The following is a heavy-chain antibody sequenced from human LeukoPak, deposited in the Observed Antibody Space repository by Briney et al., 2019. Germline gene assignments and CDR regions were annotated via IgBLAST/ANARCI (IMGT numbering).Heavy chain of an antibody. Sequence: SEALSLTCAVYGGSFSGYYWSWIRQPPGKGLEWIGEINHSGSTNYNPSLKSRVTISVDTSKNQFSLKLSSVTAADTAVYYCARDYDFWSGYYTGIFDYWGQGTLVTVSS. CDR1: GGSFSGYY. CDR2: INHSGST. CDR3: ARDYDFWSGYYTGIFDY. V-gene: IGHV4-34*01. J-gene: IGHJ4*02. D-gene: IGHD3-3*01.